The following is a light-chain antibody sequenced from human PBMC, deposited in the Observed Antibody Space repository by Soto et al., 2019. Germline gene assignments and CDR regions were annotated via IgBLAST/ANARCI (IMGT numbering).Light chain of an antibody. Sequence: QSVLTQPPSASGSPGPSVSISCTGTSSDIGAYNVVSWYQQHPGKAPRLMIYGVSKRPSGVPDRFSGSKSGNTASLTVSGLQAEDEADYYCISYAGSNNYVVCGGGTKLPVL. CDR1: SSDIGAYNV. CDR3: ISYAGSNNYVV. J-gene: IGLJ2*01. V-gene: IGLV2-8*01. CDR2: GVS.